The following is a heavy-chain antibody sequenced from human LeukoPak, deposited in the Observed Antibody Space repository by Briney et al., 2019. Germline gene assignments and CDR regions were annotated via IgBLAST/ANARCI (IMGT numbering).Heavy chain of an antibody. CDR2: IYSGGST. CDR1: GFTVSSNY. CDR3: ARHPRKLVFLQYYFDY. D-gene: IGHD5-24*01. Sequence: PGGSLRLSCAASGFTVSSNYMSWVRQAPGKGLEWVSVIYSGGSTYYADSVKGRFTISRDNSKNTLYLQMNSLRAEDTAVYYCARHPRKLVFLQYYFDYWGQGTLVTVSS. V-gene: IGHV3-66*04. J-gene: IGHJ4*02.